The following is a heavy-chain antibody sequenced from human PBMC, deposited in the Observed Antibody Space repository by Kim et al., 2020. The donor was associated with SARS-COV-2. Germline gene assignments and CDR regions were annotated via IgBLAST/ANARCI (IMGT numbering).Heavy chain of an antibody. CDR1: GGTFSNYA. J-gene: IGHJ5*02. CDR2: IIPLYGTL. CDR3: ARGSSGWLDP. Sequence: SVKVSCTASGGTFSNYAISWVRQAPGQGLEWMGEIIPLYGTLNDAQKFQDTLKITADESTTTVYMELSSLTSADTAVYYCARGSSGWLDPWGQGTLVTVSS. D-gene: IGHD3-22*01. V-gene: IGHV1-69*13.